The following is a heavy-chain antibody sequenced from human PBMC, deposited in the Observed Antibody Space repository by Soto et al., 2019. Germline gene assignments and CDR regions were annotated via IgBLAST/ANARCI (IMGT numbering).Heavy chain of an antibody. V-gene: IGHV1-8*01. CDR2: MQPSSGRT. Sequence: QVQLVQSGAEVREPGASVKVSCKASGYSFTSLDINWVRQTTGQGLAWMGWMQPSSGRTGYAQKFQGRVTMTRDTSINTAYRELSSLTSDDTAFYSCARGVTAGVDYWGQGTLVTVSS. CDR1: GYSFTSLD. D-gene: IGHD1-26*01. J-gene: IGHJ4*02. CDR3: ARGVTAGVDY.